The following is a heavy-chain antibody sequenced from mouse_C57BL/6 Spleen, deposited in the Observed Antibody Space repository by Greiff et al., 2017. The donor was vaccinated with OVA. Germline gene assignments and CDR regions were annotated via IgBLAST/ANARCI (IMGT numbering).Heavy chain of an antibody. CDR1: GYSITSGYY. V-gene: IGHV3-6*01. CDR2: ISYDGSN. D-gene: IGHD2-2*01. Sequence: EVQLVESGPGLVKPSQSLSLTCSVTGYSITSGYYWNWIRQFPGNKLEWMGYISYDGSNNYNPSLKNRISITRDTSKNQFFLKLNSVTTEDTATYYCARKDLVFAYWGQGTLVTVSA. J-gene: IGHJ3*01. CDR3: ARKDLVFAY.